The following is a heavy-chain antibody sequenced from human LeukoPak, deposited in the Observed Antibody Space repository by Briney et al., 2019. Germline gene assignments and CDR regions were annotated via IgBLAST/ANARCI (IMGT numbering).Heavy chain of an antibody. J-gene: IGHJ5*02. CDR3: AREGNSLNWFDP. CDR2: VYHTGST. D-gene: IGHD2/OR15-2a*01. CDR1: GYSISSGYY. V-gene: IGHV4-38-2*02. Sequence: SGTLSLTCAVSGYSISSGYYWAWMRQPPGKGLEWIGSVYHTGSTHYNTSLKSRVTVSVDTSKNQFSLKLTYVTAADTAAYYCAREGNSLNWFDPWGQGTLVTVSS.